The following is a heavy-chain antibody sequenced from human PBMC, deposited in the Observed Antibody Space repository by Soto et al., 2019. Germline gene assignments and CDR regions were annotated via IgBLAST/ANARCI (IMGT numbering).Heavy chain of an antibody. Sequence: GASVKVSCKASGYTFSSFGISWVRQAPGQGLEWMGWITAYNGNTQYAQKLQGRVTMTTDTSTSTAYMELRSLTSDDTAVYYCARDYEAAGTSGFDYWGQGTLVTVSS. V-gene: IGHV1-18*01. CDR3: ARDYEAAGTSGFDY. D-gene: IGHD6-13*01. J-gene: IGHJ4*02. CDR2: ITAYNGNT. CDR1: GYTFSSFG.